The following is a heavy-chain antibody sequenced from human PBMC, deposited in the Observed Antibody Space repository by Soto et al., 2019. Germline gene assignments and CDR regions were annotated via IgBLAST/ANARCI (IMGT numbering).Heavy chain of an antibody. D-gene: IGHD4-4*01. V-gene: IGHV3-23*01. Sequence: EVQLLESGGGLVQPGGSLRLSCAASGFTFNAYAMTWVRQAPGKGLEWVSAIGGSGGNRYYADSVKGRFTISRDNSKDTVDPQMNSLSVEDTAVYYCAKVASDYITSVDYWGQGILVTVSS. CDR2: IGGSGGNR. CDR3: AKVASDYITSVDY. CDR1: GFTFNAYA. J-gene: IGHJ4*02.